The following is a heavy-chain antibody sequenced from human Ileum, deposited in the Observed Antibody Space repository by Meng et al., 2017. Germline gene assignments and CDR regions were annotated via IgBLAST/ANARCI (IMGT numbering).Heavy chain of an antibody. V-gene: IGHV1-18*01. D-gene: IGHD1-1*01. J-gene: IGHJ4*02. CDR2: MNTDKGNT. CDR3: AREGAYNGGDY. CDR1: GYTFTTYG. Sequence: QVQLVQSGAEVKKPGAYVKVSCKASGYTFTTYGISWVRQAPGQGLEWMGWMNTDKGNTNYAQKFQGRVTMTRDTSTSTAYMELRSLRSDDTAVYYCAREGAYNGGDYWGQGTLVTVS.